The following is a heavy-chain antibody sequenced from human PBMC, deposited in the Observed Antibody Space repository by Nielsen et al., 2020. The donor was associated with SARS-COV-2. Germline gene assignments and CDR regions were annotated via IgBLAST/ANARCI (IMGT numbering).Heavy chain of an antibody. CDR1: GFTFSSYW. Sequence: GGSLRLSCAASGFTFSSYWMSWVRQAPGKGLEWVANIKQDGSEKYYVDSVKGRFTISRDNAKNSLYLQMNSLRAEDTALYYCAKSAVTAYYYYYGMDVWGQGTTVTVSS. V-gene: IGHV3-7*03. CDR2: IKQDGSEK. CDR3: AKSAVTAYYYYYGMDV. D-gene: IGHD2-21*02. J-gene: IGHJ6*02.